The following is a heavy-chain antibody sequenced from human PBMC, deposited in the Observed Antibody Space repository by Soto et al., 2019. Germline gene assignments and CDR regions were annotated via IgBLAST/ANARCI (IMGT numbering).Heavy chain of an antibody. CDR2: ISYDGSNK. CDR1: GFTFSSYG. J-gene: IGHJ6*02. Sequence: PVGSLRLSCAASGFTFSSYGMHWVRQAPGKGLEWVAVISYDGSNKYYADSVKGRFTTSRDNSKNTLYLQMNSLRAEDTAVYYCAKDPGDSSSWPILYYYYYYGMDVWGQGTTVTVSS. CDR3: AKDPGDSSSWPILYYYYYYGMDV. V-gene: IGHV3-30*18. D-gene: IGHD6-13*01.